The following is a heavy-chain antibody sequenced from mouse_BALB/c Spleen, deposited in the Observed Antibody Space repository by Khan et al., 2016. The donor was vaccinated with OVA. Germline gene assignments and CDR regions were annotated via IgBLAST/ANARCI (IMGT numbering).Heavy chain of an antibody. CDR3: ARGAYYEAMDY. V-gene: IGHV9-1*02. CDR2: IFTYTGQP. D-gene: IGHD2-10*01. CDR1: GYTFTNYG. J-gene: IGHJ4*01. Sequence: QIQLVQSGPALRKPGETVKISCKASGYTFTNYGLNWVKQAPGKDLKWMGWIFTYTGQPTYADDFKGRFAFSLETSASTAYLQINNLKNEDMATYFGARGAYYEAMDYWGHGTLVTVS.